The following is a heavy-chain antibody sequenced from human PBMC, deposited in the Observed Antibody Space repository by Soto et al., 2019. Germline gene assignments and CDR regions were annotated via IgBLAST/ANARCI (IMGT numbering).Heavy chain of an antibody. J-gene: IGHJ4*02. V-gene: IGHV4-31*03. CDR3: ARVFRSRDNSSGYLDY. D-gene: IGHD3-22*01. CDR2: IYYSGST. CDR1: GGSISSGGYY. Sequence: SETLSLTCTVSGGSISSGGYYWSWILQHPGKGLELIWYIYYSGSTYYNPSLKSRVTISVDTSKNQFPLKLSSVTAADTAVYYCARVFRSRDNSSGYLDYWGQGTLVTVSS.